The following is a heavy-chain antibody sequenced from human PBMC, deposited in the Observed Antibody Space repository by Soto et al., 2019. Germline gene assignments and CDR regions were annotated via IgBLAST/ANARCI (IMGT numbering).Heavy chain of an antibody. Sequence: EVQLVESGGGLVKPGGSLRLSCAASGFTFSSYSMNWVRQAPGKGLEWVSVITITGFIDYAESVKGRFTISRDNAKSSLYLQMNSLRAEDTAVYYCAIDSREYNAYYYNGGQGTLVTVSS. CDR1: GFTFSSYS. CDR2: VITITGFI. D-gene: IGHD5-12*01. J-gene: IGHJ4*02. CDR3: AIDSREYNAYYYN. V-gene: IGHV3-21*02.